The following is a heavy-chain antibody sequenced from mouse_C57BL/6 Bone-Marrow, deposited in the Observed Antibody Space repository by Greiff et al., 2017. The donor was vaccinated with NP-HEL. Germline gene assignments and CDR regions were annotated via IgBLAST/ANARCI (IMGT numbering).Heavy chain of an antibody. J-gene: IGHJ2*01. Sequence: EVKLVESGGGLVKPGGSLKLSCAASGFTFSSYAMSWVRQTPETRLEWVATISDGGSYTYYPDNVKGRFTISRDNAKNNLYLQMSHLKSEDTAMYYCARVDYYGSSYTFDYWGQGTTLTVSS. CDR1: GFTFSSYA. CDR2: ISDGGSYT. CDR3: ARVDYYGSSYTFDY. D-gene: IGHD1-1*01. V-gene: IGHV5-4*03.